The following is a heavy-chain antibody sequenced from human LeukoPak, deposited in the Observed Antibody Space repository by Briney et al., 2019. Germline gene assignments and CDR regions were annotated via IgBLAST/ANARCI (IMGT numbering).Heavy chain of an antibody. V-gene: IGHV3-7*01. CDR2: IRQEGSEK. CDR3: FFFKQKTAYEIIDV. J-gene: IGHJ6*02. D-gene: IGHD2-21*01. CDR1: VFSFSSYR. Sequence: TGLSLRLSCAASVFSFSSYRMGWVRKAPGQGLEEVANIRQEGSEKTYADSVKCRFTISRDNAKNSLYLQMSSLRVEDTAVYYFFFFKQKTAYEIIDVWGQGTTVTVSS.